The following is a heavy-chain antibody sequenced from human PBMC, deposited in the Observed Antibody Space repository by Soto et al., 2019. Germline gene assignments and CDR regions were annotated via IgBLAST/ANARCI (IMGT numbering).Heavy chain of an antibody. Sequence: PGVSRRLSGAASRFTFTTYAMNWVRQAPGKGLERVALMSSDGTNEHHADSVRGRFSGSRDNSRHTLFLELNTLRPDDTAVYYCARCGYISGRYYYFDFRGLRTRFSVSS. D-gene: IGHD1-26*01. CDR2: MSSDGTNE. CDR1: RFTFTTYA. CDR3: ARCGYISGRYYYFDF. V-gene: IGHV3-30-3*01. J-gene: IGHJ4*02.